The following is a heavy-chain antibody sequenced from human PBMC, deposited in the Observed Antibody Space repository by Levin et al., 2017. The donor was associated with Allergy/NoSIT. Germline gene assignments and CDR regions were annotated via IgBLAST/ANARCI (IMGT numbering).Heavy chain of an antibody. Sequence: GGSLRLSCVGNGFIFSDYWMAWVRHAPGKGLEWVANIEDDGDAKHYADSVKGRFTVSRDNARNSVFLQMPSLRVDDTALYYCARHVIRGGSDFDCWGQGTLVTVSS. J-gene: IGHJ4*02. D-gene: IGHD2/OR15-2a*01. CDR2: IEDDGDAK. CDR3: ARHVIRGGSDFDC. V-gene: IGHV3-7*01. CDR1: GFIFSDYW.